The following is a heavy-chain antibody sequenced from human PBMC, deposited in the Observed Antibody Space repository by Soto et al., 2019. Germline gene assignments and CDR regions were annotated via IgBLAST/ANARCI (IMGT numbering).Heavy chain of an antibody. J-gene: IGHJ6*02. CDR2: ISYDGSNK. V-gene: IGHV3-30*18. CDR1: GFTFSSYG. D-gene: IGHD4-17*01. CDR3: AKDYGDRYYYHYYAMDV. Sequence: QAQLVESGGGVVQPGRSLRLSCAASGFTFSSYGMHWVRQAPGKGLEWVAVISYDGSNKYYANSVKGRFTISRDNSKNTLYLQMNSLRAEDTAVYYCAKDYGDRYYYHYYAMDVWGQGTTVTVSS.